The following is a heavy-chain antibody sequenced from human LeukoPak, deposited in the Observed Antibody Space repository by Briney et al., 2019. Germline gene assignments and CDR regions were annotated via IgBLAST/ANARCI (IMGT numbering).Heavy chain of an antibody. V-gene: IGHV3-11*01. CDR1: GFSFSDDF. CDR3: ARERGDIVGF. CDR2: ISHSGYTI. J-gene: IGHJ6*02. D-gene: IGHD2-15*01. Sequence: PGGSLRLSCAASGFSFSDDFMSWIRQAPGQRPEWVSYISHSGYTIQYADSVKGRFTISRDNAKNLLYLQMNSLRAEDTAVYYCARERGDIVGFWGQGTTVTVSS.